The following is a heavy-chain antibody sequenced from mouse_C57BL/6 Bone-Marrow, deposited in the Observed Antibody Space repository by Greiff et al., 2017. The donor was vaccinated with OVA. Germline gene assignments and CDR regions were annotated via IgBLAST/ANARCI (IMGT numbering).Heavy chain of an antibody. Sequence: QVQLKESGPELVKPGASVKISCKASGYAFSSSWMNWVKQRPGKGLEWIGRIYPGDGDTNYNGKFKGKATLTADKSSSTAYMQLSSLTSEDSAVYFCARTGRAMDYWGQGTSVTVSS. CDR2: IYPGDGDT. J-gene: IGHJ4*01. D-gene: IGHD4-1*01. CDR1: GYAFSSSW. CDR3: ARTGRAMDY. V-gene: IGHV1-82*01.